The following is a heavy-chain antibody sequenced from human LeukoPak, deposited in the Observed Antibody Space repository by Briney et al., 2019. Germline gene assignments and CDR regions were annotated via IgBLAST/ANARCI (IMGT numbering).Heavy chain of an antibody. V-gene: IGHV4-61*03. CDR1: GDSVSNGNYY. CDR3: ARSQNYYGSGDY. Sequence: SETLSLTCTVSGDSVSNGNYYWSWVRQPPGKALEWIGYIYYTGKTYYNPSLEGRVTILVDTSRNHFSVKLSSVTAADTAVYYCARSQNYYGSGDYWSQGTLVTVSS. CDR2: IYYTGKT. J-gene: IGHJ4*02. D-gene: IGHD3-10*01.